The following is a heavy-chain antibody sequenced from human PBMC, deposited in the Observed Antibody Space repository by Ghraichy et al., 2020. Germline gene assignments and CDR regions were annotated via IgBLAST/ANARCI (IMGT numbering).Heavy chain of an antibody. Sequence: GGSLRLSCAASGFTFNTNAMSWVRQAPGKGLEWVSGISGTDVTTKYADSVKGRFTISRDISKSTLYLQMNSLRVEDTAVYYCAKAGGCWKWDGCGADYWGQGTLVTVSS. CDR2: ISGTDVTT. V-gene: IGHV3-23*01. CDR3: AKAGGCWKWDGCGADY. D-gene: IGHD1-26*01. J-gene: IGHJ4*02. CDR1: GFTFNTNA.